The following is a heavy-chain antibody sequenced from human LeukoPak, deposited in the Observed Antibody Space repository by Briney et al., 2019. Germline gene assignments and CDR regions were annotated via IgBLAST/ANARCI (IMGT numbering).Heavy chain of an antibody. J-gene: IGHJ5*02. V-gene: IGHV4-59*01. D-gene: IGHD2-21*02. CDR1: GASISSYY. Sequence: PSETLSLTCTVSGASISSYYWSWIRQPPGKGLEWIGHMHHSGDTYYNPSLKRRVTISLDTSKNQFSLKLNSVTAADTAVYYCARAGLLRRWFDPWGQGTLVTVSS. CDR2: MHHSGDT. CDR3: ARAGLLRRWFDP.